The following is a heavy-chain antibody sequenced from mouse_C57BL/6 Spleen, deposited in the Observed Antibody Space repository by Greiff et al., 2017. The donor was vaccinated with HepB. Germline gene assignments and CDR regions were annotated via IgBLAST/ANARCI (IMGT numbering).Heavy chain of an antibody. Sequence: QVQLQQPGTELVKPGASVKLSCKASGYTFTSYWMHWVKQRPGQGLEWIGNINPSNGGTNYNEKFKSKATLTVDKSSSTAYMQLSSLTSEDSAVYYCARNGLYYDYPYYAMDYWGQGTSVTVSS. CDR2: INPSNGGT. D-gene: IGHD2-4*01. J-gene: IGHJ4*01. V-gene: IGHV1-53*01. CDR3: ARNGLYYDYPYYAMDY. CDR1: GYTFTSYW.